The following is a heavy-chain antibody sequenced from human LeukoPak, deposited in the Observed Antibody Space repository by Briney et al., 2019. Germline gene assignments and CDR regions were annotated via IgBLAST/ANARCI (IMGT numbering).Heavy chain of an antibody. Sequence: GGSLRLSCAASGFTFSSYGMHWVRQAPGKGLEWVAVTWYDGSNKYYADSVKGRFTVSRDNPKNTLYLQMNSLRVEDTAVYYCARVHWGNYYLNAFDMWGQGTMVTVS. V-gene: IGHV3-33*01. CDR1: GFTFSSYG. J-gene: IGHJ3*02. CDR2: TWYDGSNK. D-gene: IGHD3-10*01. CDR3: ARVHWGNYYLNAFDM.